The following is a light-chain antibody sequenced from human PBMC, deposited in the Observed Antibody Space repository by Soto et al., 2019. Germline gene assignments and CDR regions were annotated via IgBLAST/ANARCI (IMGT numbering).Light chain of an antibody. Sequence: DIQMTQSPSSLSASVGDRVTITCRASRSININLNWYQQKPGKAPKLLIYAASNLQSGVPSRFSGDGVGTHFTLTISSLQPEDFATYHCQQSHSSPYTFGQGTRLEI. V-gene: IGKV1-39*01. CDR2: AAS. CDR3: QQSHSSPYT. CDR1: RSININ. J-gene: IGKJ5*01.